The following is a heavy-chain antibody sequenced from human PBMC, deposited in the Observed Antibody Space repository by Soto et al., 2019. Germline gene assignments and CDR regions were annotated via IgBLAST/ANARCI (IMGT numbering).Heavy chain of an antibody. Sequence: SETLSVTCTVSGGSISSSSYYWGWIRQAPGKGLEWIGSIYYSGSTYYNPSLKSRVTISVDTSKNQFSLKLSSVTAADTAVYYCARLFTCSGGSCYPTPGYWGQGTLVTVSS. CDR3: ARLFTCSGGSCYPTPGY. V-gene: IGHV4-39*01. J-gene: IGHJ4*02. CDR1: GGSISSSSYY. D-gene: IGHD2-15*01. CDR2: IYYSGST.